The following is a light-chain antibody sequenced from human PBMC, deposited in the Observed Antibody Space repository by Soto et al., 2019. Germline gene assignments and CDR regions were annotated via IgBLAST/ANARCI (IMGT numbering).Light chain of an antibody. CDR3: QQLNNYPLT. J-gene: IGKJ4*01. CDR2: GAS. V-gene: IGKV3-15*01. Sequence: EIVMTQSPATLSVSPGGRATLSCRASQSISDTLAWYQQKPGQAPRLLIHGASTRATGFPARFSGSGSGTDFTLTISSPQPEDFATYYCQQLNNYPLTFGGGTKVDIK. CDR1: QSISDT.